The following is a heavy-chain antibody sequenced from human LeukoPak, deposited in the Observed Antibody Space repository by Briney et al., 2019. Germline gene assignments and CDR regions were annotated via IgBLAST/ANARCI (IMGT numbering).Heavy chain of an antibody. V-gene: IGHV4-39*01. J-gene: IGHJ4*02. CDR3: ARGRLLRLRFLEWLSVHFDY. Sequence: SETLSLTCTVSGGSISSSSYYWGWIRQPPGKGLEWIGSIYYSGSTYYNPSLKSRVTISVDTSKNQFSLKLSSVTAADTAVYYCARGRLLRLRFLEWLSVHFDYWGQGTLVTVSS. D-gene: IGHD3-3*01. CDR2: IYYSGST. CDR1: GGSISSSSYY.